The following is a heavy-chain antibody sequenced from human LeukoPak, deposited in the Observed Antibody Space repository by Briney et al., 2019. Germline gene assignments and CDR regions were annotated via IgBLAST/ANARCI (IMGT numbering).Heavy chain of an antibody. J-gene: IGHJ4*02. V-gene: IGHV1-2*02. Sequence: ASVKVSGKASGYTFTNHPMHWVRQAPGQGLEWMGWINPNSGDTNYVQKFQGRVTMTRDPSISTAYMELSGLRADDTAVYYCARERYTAYGNFDYWGQGTQVTVSS. D-gene: IGHD5-12*01. CDR2: INPNSGDT. CDR1: GYTFTNHP. CDR3: ARERYTAYGNFDY.